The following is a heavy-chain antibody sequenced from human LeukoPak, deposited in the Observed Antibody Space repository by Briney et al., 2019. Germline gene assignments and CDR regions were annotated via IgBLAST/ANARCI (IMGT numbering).Heavy chain of an antibody. Sequence: SVKLSSKASGYTFTAYYLNWVRQAPGQGLEWWGGIIPIFVTANSAQTFHGRVTSTADESTSTANMELGRQRTEDTAVYYGAWYDYGSYYYYYGIDVWGQGTMVTVSS. CDR3: AWYDYGSYYYYYGIDV. D-gene: IGHD3-16*01. CDR2: IIPIFVTA. V-gene: IGHV1-69*13. J-gene: IGHJ6*02. CDR1: GYTFTAYY.